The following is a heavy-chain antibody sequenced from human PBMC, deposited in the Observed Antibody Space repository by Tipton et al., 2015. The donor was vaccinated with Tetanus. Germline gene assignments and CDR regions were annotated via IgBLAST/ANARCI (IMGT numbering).Heavy chain of an antibody. V-gene: IGHV4-30-2*01. D-gene: IGHD5-12*01. CDR3: VRGRGLGAYSFGFEY. Sequence: TLSLTCTVSGGLITTGGYSWGWIRQPPGQGLEWLGYIYQTDSTYYNPSVRSRLTLSRQRSKNQVSLKLNSITAADTAVYYCVRGRGLGAYSFGFEYWGQGALVTVSS. CDR2: IYQTDST. J-gene: IGHJ4*02. CDR1: GGLITTGGYS.